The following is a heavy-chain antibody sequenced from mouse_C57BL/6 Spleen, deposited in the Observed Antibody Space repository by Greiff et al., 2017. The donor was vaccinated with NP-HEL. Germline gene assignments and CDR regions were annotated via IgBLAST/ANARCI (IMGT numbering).Heavy chain of an antibody. CDR1: GYAFTNYL. J-gene: IGHJ2*01. CDR2: INPGSGGT. V-gene: IGHV1-54*01. CDR3: ARMVTSYFDY. Sequence: VKLMESGAELVRPGTSVKVSCKASGYAFTNYLIEWVKQRPGQGLEWIGVINPGSGGTNYNEKFKGKATLTADKSSSTAYMQLSSLTSEDSAVYFCARMVTSYFDYWGQGTTLTVSS. D-gene: IGHD2-2*01.